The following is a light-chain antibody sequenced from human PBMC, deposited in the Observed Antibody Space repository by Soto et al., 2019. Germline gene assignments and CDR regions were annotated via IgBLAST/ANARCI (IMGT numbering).Light chain of an antibody. CDR2: GAS. V-gene: IGKV1-39*01. CDR1: QTLSSY. J-gene: IGKJ1*01. Sequence: IQMTQSPSPLSASVGDRVIITCRASQTLSSYLNWYQHKPGKAPKLLIYGASSLQSGVPSRFSGSVSGTDFTLTISSLQPEDFGTYYCQQTFTTPRTFVQGTKV. CDR3: QQTFTTPRT.